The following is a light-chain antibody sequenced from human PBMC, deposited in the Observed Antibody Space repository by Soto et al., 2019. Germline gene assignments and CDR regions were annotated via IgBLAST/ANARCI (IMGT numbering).Light chain of an antibody. CDR1: GPDIGDHVY. CDR2: DVS. CDR3: SSYTSSSSYV. Sequence: QCARNQAVSVSGSAVRTSTISCTGPGPDIGDHVYVSWYQQHPGKAPKLMIYDVSNRPSGVSNRFSGSKSGNTASLTISGLQAEDEADYYCSSYTSSSSYVFGTGTKVTVL. V-gene: IGLV2-14*01. J-gene: IGLJ1*01.